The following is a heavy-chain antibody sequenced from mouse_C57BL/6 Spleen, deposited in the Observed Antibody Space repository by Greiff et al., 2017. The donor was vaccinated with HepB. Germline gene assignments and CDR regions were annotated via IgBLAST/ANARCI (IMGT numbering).Heavy chain of an antibody. D-gene: IGHD2-14*01. V-gene: IGHV1-64*01. CDR2: IHPNSGST. Sequence: QVHVKQSGAELVKPGASVKLSCKASGYTFTSYWMHWVKQRPGQGLEWIGMIHPNSGSTNYNEKFKSKATLTVDKSSSTAYMQLSSLTSEDSAVYYCARGYFDWFAYWGQGTLVTVSA. J-gene: IGHJ3*01. CDR3: ARGYFDWFAY. CDR1: GYTFTSYW.